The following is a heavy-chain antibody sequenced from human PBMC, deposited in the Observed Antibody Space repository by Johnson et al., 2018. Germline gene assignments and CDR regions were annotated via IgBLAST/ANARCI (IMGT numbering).Heavy chain of an antibody. V-gene: IGHV3-21*01. CDR2: ISSSSSYI. CDR3: ARDRGIVVVPDAFDI. D-gene: IGHD2-2*01. J-gene: IGHJ3*02. Sequence: VQLVESGGGLVKPGGSLRLSCAASGFTFSSYAMSWVRQAPGKGLEWVSSISSSSSYIYYADSLKGRFTISRDNAKNSLYLQMNSLRAEETAVYYCARDRGIVVVPDAFDIWGQGTMVTVSS. CDR1: GFTFSSYA.